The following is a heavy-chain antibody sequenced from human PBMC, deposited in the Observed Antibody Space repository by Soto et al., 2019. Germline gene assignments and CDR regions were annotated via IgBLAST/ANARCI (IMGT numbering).Heavy chain of an antibody. Sequence: ASVKVSCKASGYTFTSDGISWVRQAPGQGLEWMGWISAYNGNTNYAQKLQGRVTMTTDTSTSTAYMELRSLRSDDTAVYYCAREEYDFWSGYYSYYYYYGMDVWGQGTTVTVSS. J-gene: IGHJ6*02. CDR1: GYTFTSDG. D-gene: IGHD3-3*01. CDR3: AREEYDFWSGYYSYYYYYGMDV. V-gene: IGHV1-18*04. CDR2: ISAYNGNT.